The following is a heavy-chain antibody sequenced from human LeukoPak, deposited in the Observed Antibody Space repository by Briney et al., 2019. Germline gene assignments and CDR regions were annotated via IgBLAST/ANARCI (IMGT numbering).Heavy chain of an antibody. CDR1: GGSFSGYY. CDR3: ARETAPDSSGYSLDY. J-gene: IGHJ4*02. D-gene: IGHD3-22*01. Sequence: SETLSLTCAVYGGSFSGYYWTWIRQPPGKGLGWIGEINHSGTTNYNPSLKSRVTISVDTSKNQFSLKLSSVTAADTAVYYCARETAPDSSGYSLDYWGQGTLVTVSS. CDR2: INHSGTT. V-gene: IGHV4-34*01.